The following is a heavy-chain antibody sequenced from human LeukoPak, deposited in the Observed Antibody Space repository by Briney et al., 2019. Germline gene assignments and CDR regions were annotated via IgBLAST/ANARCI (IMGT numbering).Heavy chain of an antibody. CDR1: GFTFSSYA. Sequence: PGRSLRLSCAASGFTFSSYAMHWVRQAPGKGLEWVAVISYDGSNKYYADSVKGRFTISRDNSKNTLYLQMNSLRAEDTAVYYCARDLGPTYYYGSSGYYPTPLENYYYYYGMDVWGQGTTVTVSS. J-gene: IGHJ6*02. CDR2: ISYDGSNK. CDR3: ARDLGPTYYYGSSGYYPTPLENYYYYYGMDV. D-gene: IGHD3-22*01. V-gene: IGHV3-30-3*01.